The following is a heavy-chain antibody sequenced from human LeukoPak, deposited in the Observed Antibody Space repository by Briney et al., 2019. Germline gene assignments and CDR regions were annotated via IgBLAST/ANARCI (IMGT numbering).Heavy chain of an antibody. J-gene: IGHJ6*02. CDR1: GGSISSYY. CDR2: IYTSGST. V-gene: IGHV4-4*07. CDR3: ARQWIQLWPQAMEYYYYYHGMDV. D-gene: IGHD5-18*01. Sequence: SETLSLTCTVSGGSISSYYWSWIRQPAGQGLEWIGRIYTSGSTNYNPSLKSRVTMSVDTSKNQFSLKLSSVTAADTAVYYCARQWIQLWPQAMEYYYYYHGMDVWGQGTTVTVSS.